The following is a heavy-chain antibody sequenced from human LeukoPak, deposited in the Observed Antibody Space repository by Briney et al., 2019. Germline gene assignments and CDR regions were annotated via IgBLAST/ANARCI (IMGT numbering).Heavy chain of an antibody. CDR2: ISSSSSYI. J-gene: IGHJ4*02. V-gene: IGHV3-21*01. Sequence: GGSLRLSCAASGFTVSSNYMSWVRQAPGKGLEWVSSISSSSSYIYYADSVKGRFTISRDNAKNSLYLQMNSLRAEDTAVYYCARDRPHSITGTTGSGYWGQGTLVTVSS. D-gene: IGHD1-7*01. CDR3: ARDRPHSITGTTGSGY. CDR1: GFTVSSNY.